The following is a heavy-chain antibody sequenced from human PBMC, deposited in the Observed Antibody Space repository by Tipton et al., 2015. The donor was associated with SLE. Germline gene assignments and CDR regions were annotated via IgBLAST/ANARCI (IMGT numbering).Heavy chain of an antibody. J-gene: IGHJ4*02. Sequence: TLSLTCTVSGGSMNSSSYYWVLIRQPPGKGLEWIGGIYYSGSTYYNPSPKSRVTISADTSKNQFSLKLTSVTAADTAFYYCARSRYNWNYYFDYWGQGTLVTVSS. CDR3: ARSRYNWNYYFDY. CDR2: IYYSGST. V-gene: IGHV4-39*07. CDR1: GGSMNSSSYY. D-gene: IGHD1-7*01.